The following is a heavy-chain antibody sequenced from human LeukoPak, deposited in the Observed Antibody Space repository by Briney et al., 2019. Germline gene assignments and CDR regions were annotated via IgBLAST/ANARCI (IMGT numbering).Heavy chain of an antibody. Sequence: PSETLSLTCTVSGGSISSYYWSWIRQPPGKGLEWIGYIYYSGSTNYNPSLKSRVTISVDTSKNQFSLKLSSVTAADTAVYYCATGGHYYGSGQDYWGKGTLVTVSS. V-gene: IGHV4-59*01. J-gene: IGHJ4*02. CDR1: GGSISSYY. D-gene: IGHD3-10*01. CDR3: ATGGHYYGSGQDY. CDR2: IYYSGST.